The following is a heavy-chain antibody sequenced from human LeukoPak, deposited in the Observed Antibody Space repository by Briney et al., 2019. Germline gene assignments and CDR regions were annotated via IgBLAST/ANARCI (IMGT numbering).Heavy chain of an antibody. CDR3: ARSIPYGTTWYGRSDY. D-gene: IGHD6-13*01. CDR1: GLPFSSYS. Sequence: GGSLRLSCAASGLPFSSYSMTWVRQAPGKGLEWVANIKPDGTTKLYVDSVKGRFTISRDNALNSLYLQMNSLRAEDTAIYYCARSIPYGTTWYGRSDYWGQGTLVTVSS. J-gene: IGHJ4*02. CDR2: IKPDGTTK. V-gene: IGHV3-7*03.